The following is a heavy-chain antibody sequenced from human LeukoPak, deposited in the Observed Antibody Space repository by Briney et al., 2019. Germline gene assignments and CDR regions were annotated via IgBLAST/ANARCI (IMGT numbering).Heavy chain of an antibody. Sequence: PGGSLRLSCAASGFTFGAYAMHWVRQAPGQGLEWVAVISYDGSRTYTADSVKGRITISRDNSEDTVYLHMNILRPEDTAVYYCARDAQDYFDSTTSFDYWGQGTLLIVSS. J-gene: IGHJ4*02. CDR1: GFTFGAYA. CDR2: ISYDGSRT. V-gene: IGHV3-30*04. CDR3: ARDAQDYFDSTTSFDY. D-gene: IGHD2/OR15-2a*01.